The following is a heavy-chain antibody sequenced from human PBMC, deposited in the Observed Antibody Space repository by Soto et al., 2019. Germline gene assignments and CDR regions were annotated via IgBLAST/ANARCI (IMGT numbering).Heavy chain of an antibody. CDR2: ISGSGGTT. CDR3: ARAASGWFSAFDI. CDR1: GFTFSSYA. D-gene: IGHD6-13*01. Sequence: EVQLLESGGGLVQPGGSLRLSCAASGFTFSSYAMSWVRQAPGKGREWVSAISGSGGTTYYADSVKGRFTFSRDNSKNTLYLQMNRLRAEDTAVYYCARAASGWFSAFDIWGQGSMVTVSS. J-gene: IGHJ3*02. V-gene: IGHV3-23*01.